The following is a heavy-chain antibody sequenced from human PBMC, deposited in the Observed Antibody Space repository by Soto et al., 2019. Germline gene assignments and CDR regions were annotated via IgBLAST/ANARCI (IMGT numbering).Heavy chain of an antibody. D-gene: IGHD6-13*01. V-gene: IGHV3-23*01. CDR1: GFTFSSYA. Sequence: GGSLRLSCAASGFTFSSYAMSWVRQAPGKGLEWVSAISGSGGSTYYADSVKGRFTISRDNSKNTLYLQMNSLRAEETAVYYCAKDQSLDLCSSSAKCTHEYYYYYYGMDVWGQGTTVTVSS. J-gene: IGHJ6*02. CDR2: ISGSGGST. CDR3: AKDQSLDLCSSSAKCTHEYYYYYYGMDV.